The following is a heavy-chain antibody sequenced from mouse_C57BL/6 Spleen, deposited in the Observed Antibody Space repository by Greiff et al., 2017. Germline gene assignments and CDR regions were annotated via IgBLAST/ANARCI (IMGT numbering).Heavy chain of an antibody. CDR2: INPYNGGT. J-gene: IGHJ4*01. D-gene: IGHD1-1*01. V-gene: IGHV1-19*01. CDR3: ARSFITTVVATDAMDY. CDR1: GYTFTDYY. Sequence: SGPVLVKPGASVKMSCKASGYTFTDYYMNWVKQSHGKSLEWIGVINPYNGGTSYNQKFKGKATLTVDKSSSTAYMELNSLTSEDSAVYYCARSFITTVVATDAMDYWGQGTSVTVSS.